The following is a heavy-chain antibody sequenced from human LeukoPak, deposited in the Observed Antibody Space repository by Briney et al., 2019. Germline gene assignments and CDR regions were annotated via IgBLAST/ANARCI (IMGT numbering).Heavy chain of an antibody. CDR2: ISSSGST. CDR1: GGSTSSYY. V-gene: IGHV4-4*07. Sequence: PSETLSLTCTVSGGSTSSYYWSWIRQPAGKGLEWIGRISSSGSTNYNPSLKSRVTISVDTSKNQFSLKLSSVTAADTAVYYCARTTEGGYTYNYFYYYYMDVWGKGTTVTISS. CDR3: ARTTEGGYTYNYFYYYYMDV. J-gene: IGHJ6*03. D-gene: IGHD5-18*01.